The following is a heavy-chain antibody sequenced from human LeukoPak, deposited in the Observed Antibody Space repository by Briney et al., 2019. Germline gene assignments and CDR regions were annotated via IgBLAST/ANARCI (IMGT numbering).Heavy chain of an antibody. V-gene: IGHV1-2*02. Sequence: ASVKVSCKASGYTFTGYYMHWVRQAPGQGLEWMGWINSNSGATDYAQKFQGRVTMTRDTSISTAYMELSSLRSDDTAMYFCASGANVAYWGQGTLVTVSS. CDR3: ASGANVAY. CDR1: GYTFTGYY. J-gene: IGHJ4*02. D-gene: IGHD4/OR15-4a*01. CDR2: INSNSGAT.